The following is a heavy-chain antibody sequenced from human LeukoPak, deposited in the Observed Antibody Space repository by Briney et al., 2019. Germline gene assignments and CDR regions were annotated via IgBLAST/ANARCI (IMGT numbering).Heavy chain of an antibody. CDR1: GGSISSSAHF. D-gene: IGHD3-10*01. CDR2: IYHSGTT. J-gene: IGHJ4*02. CDR3: ARQTTGSYQWTFDY. V-gene: IGHV4-39*01. Sequence: SETLSLTCTVSGGSISSSAHFWGWIRQPPGKGLEWIGTIYHSGTTYYNPSLKSRVTISVDTSRNQLSLRLNSVTAADTAVYSCARQTTGSYQWTFDYWGQGTLVTVSS.